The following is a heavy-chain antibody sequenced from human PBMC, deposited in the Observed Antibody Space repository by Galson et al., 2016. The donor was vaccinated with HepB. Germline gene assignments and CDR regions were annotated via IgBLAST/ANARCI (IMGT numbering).Heavy chain of an antibody. CDR1: GFTFSSYW. CDR3: ASEPAKVY. V-gene: IGHV3-74*01. CDR2: IKSDESSR. J-gene: IGHJ4*02. Sequence: SLRLSCAASGFTFSSYWMHWVRQAPGKGLVWVSGIKSDESSRYYADSVKGRFTSTRDNAKNTLYLQIDNLRAEDTAMYYCASEPAKVYWGQGTLVTISS.